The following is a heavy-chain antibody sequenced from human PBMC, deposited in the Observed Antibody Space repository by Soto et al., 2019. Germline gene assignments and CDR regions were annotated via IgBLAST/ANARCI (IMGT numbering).Heavy chain of an antibody. J-gene: IGHJ6*03. CDR3: ARAQERGSGSYETTHDMDV. V-gene: IGHV1-46*03. CDR1: GYTFTSYY. Sequence: GASVKVSCKASGYTFTSYYMHWVRQAPGQGLEWMGIINPSGGSTSYAQKFQGRVTMTRDTSTSTVYMELSSLRSEDTAVYYCARAQERGSGSYETTHDMDVWGKGTTVTVSS. D-gene: IGHD3-10*01. CDR2: INPSGGST.